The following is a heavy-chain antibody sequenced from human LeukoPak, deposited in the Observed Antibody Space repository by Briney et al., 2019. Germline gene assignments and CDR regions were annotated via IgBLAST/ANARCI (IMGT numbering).Heavy chain of an antibody. J-gene: IGHJ4*02. V-gene: IGHV1-69*04. CDR3: ARGSTQGLDY. Sequence: ASVKVSCKASGGTFSSYAISWLRQAPGQGLEWMGRIIPILGIANYAQKFQGRVTITADKSTSTAYMELSSLRSEDTAVYYCARGSTQGLDYWGQGTLVTVSS. D-gene: IGHD5/OR15-5a*01. CDR1: GGTFSSYA. CDR2: IIPILGIA.